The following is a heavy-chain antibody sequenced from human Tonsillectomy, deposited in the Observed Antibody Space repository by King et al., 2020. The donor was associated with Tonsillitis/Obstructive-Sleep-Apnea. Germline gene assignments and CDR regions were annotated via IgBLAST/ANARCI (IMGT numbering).Heavy chain of an antibody. D-gene: IGHD3/OR15-3a*01. V-gene: IGHV3-7*03. CDR1: GFTFSSYW. J-gene: IGHJ4*02. CDR2: IKEDGSQK. Sequence: VQLVESGGGLVQPGGSLRLYCAASGFTFSSYWMTWVRQAPGKGLEWVANIKEDGSQKFYVDSVKGRFSISRDNAKNSLFLEMNSLRAEDTAVYYCASDGPTQGGDRKNDYWGQGTLVTVSS. CDR3: ASDGPTQGGDRKNDY.